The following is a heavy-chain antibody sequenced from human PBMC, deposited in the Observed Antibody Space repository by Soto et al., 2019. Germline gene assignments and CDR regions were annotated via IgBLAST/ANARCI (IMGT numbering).Heavy chain of an antibody. CDR1: GFTFSDYY. V-gene: IGHV3-11*01. CDR2: ISSSGSTI. CDR3: ARDSETEYNWFDT. Sequence: PGGSLRLSCAASGFTFSDYYMSWIRQAPGKGLEWVSYISSSGSTIYYADSVKGRFTISRDNAKNSLYLQMNSLRAEDTAVYYCARDSETEYNWFDTWGQGTLVTVSS. J-gene: IGHJ5*02. D-gene: IGHD3-10*01.